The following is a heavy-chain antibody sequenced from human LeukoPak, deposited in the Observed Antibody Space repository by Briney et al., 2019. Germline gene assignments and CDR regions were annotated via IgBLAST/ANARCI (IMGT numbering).Heavy chain of an antibody. CDR2: FHYPGST. J-gene: IGHJ3*01. V-gene: IGHV4-59*01. CDR3: VRDNMAGLDV. CDR1: GGSNSIYY. Sequence: SETLSLTRTVSGGSNSIYYWTWIRQPPGKGLEWIGYFHYPGSTKYNPSLKSRVTISADTSKNQFSLNLTSVTAADTAVYYCVRDNMAGLDVWGQGTMVTVST. D-gene: IGHD6-19*01.